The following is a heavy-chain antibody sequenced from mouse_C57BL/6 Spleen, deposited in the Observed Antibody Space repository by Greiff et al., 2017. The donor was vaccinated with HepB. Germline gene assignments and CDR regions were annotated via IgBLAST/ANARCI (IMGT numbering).Heavy chain of an antibody. J-gene: IGHJ3*01. CDR1: GFNIKNTY. D-gene: IGHD2-4*01. CDR3: AMGIYYDYGGFAY. CDR2: IDPANGNT. Sequence: DVQLQESVAELVRPGASVKLSCTASGFNIKNTYMHWVKQRPEQGLEWIGRIDPANGNTKYAPKFQGKATITADTSSNTAYLQLSSLTSEDTAIYYCAMGIYYDYGGFAYWGQGTLVTVSA. V-gene: IGHV14-3*01.